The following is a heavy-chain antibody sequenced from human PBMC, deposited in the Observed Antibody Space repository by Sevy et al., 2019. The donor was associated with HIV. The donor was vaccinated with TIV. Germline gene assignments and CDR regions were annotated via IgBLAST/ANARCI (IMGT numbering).Heavy chain of an antibody. J-gene: IGHJ4*02. CDR1: GFTFSSYG. CDR3: AKAYYYGSGSYSCDY. Sequence: GGSLRLSCAASGFTFSSYGMHWVRQAPGKGLEWVAFIRYDGSNKYYADSVKGRFTISRDNSKNTLYLQMNSLRAEDTAVYYCAKAYYYGSGSYSCDYWGQRTLVTVSS. D-gene: IGHD3-10*01. V-gene: IGHV3-30*02. CDR2: IRYDGSNK.